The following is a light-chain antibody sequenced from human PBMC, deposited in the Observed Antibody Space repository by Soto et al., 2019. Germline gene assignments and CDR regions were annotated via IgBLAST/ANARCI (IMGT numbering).Light chain of an antibody. CDR2: GAS. Sequence: EIVMTPSPATLSVSPVERVTLSCRASQNILSNLAWYQQKPGQAPRLLIYGASNRATGIPDRFSGSGSGTDFTLTISRLEPEDFAVYYCQQYNNWPITFGQGTRLEIK. V-gene: IGKV3D-15*01. J-gene: IGKJ5*01. CDR3: QQYNNWPIT. CDR1: QNILSN.